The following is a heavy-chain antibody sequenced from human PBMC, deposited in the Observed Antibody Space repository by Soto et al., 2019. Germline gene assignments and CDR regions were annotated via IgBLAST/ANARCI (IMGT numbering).Heavy chain of an antibody. CDR2: ISSRSSTI. Sequence: GGSLRLSCAASGFTFSDYYMSWIRQAPGKGLEWVSYISSRSSTIFYADSVKGRFTISRDNVKKSLYLQMNSMRAEDTAVYYCASGTNGAFFVYWGQGILVTVSS. J-gene: IGHJ4*02. CDR1: GFTFSDYY. D-gene: IGHD2-8*01. CDR3: ASGTNGAFFVY. V-gene: IGHV3-11*01.